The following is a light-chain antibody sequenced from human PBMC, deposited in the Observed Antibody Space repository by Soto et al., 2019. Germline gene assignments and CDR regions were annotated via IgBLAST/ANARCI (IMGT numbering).Light chain of an antibody. CDR2: DAS. Sequence: DIQMTQSPSSLSASVGDRVTITCQASQDISNYLNWYQQKPGKAPKLLIYDASTLETGVPSRFSGSGSVTDFTFTSSSLQPEDIATYYCQQYYNRPLTFGGGTKVEIK. CDR3: QQYYNRPLT. V-gene: IGKV1-33*01. J-gene: IGKJ4*01. CDR1: QDISNY.